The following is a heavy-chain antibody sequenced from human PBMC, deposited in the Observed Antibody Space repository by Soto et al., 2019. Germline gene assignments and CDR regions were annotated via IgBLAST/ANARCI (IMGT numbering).Heavy chain of an antibody. J-gene: IGHJ6*02. D-gene: IGHD1-26*01. V-gene: IGHV1-69*12. CDR1: GGTFSSYA. CDR2: IIPIFGTA. CDR3: ASHSGSSPEGRYYYGMDV. Sequence: QVQLVQSGAEVKKPGSSVKVSCKASGGTFSSYAISWVRQAPGQGLEWMGGIIPIFGTADYAQKFQGRVTITAEETTCTAXMELSSLRSEDTAVYYCASHSGSSPEGRYYYGMDVWGQGTTVTVSS.